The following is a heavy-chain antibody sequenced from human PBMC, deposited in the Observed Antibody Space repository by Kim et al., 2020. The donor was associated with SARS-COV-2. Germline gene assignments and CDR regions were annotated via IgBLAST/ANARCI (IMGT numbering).Heavy chain of an antibody. Sequence: ASVKVSCKASGYTFTSYAMNWVRQAPGQGLEWMGWINTNTGNPTYAQGCTGRFVVVLDTSVSTAYLEISRLKAEDTAVYYCFANTVNRGGGDALGIWGQG. V-gene: IGHV7-4-1*02. CDR2: INTNTGNP. J-gene: IGHJ3*02. D-gene: IGHD4-17*01. CDR1: GYTFTSYA. CDR3: FANTVNRGGGDALGI.